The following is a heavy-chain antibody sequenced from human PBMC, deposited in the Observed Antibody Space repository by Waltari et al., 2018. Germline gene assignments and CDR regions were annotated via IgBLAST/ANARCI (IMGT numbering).Heavy chain of an antibody. J-gene: IGHJ5*02. Sequence: EVQLVESGENLVQPGGSVTLSCEASAFTVTSNCMPRVPQAPGKVLVWVSRINSDGSNTRYADSVKCRFTISRDNAKNTLYLEMNSLRAEDTAVYFCAGGPQSGASSAWYGWFDPWGQGTLVTVSS. CDR3: AGGPQSGASSAWYGWFDP. V-gene: IGHV3-74*01. CDR1: AFTVTSNC. CDR2: INSDGSNT. D-gene: IGHD6-13*01.